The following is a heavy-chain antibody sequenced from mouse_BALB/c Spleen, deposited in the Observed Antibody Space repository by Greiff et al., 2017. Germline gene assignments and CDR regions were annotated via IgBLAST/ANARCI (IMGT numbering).Heavy chain of an antibody. V-gene: IGHV5-17*02. J-gene: IGHJ1*01. CDR2: ISSGSSTI. CDR3: ARDRYGYFDV. Sequence: EVQLVESGGGLVQPGGSRKLSCAASGFTFSSFGMHWVRQAPEKGLEWVAYISSGSSTIYYADTVKGRFTISRDNPKNTLFLQMTSLRSEDTAMYYCARDRYGYFDVWGAGTTVTVSS. CDR1: GFTFSSFG. D-gene: IGHD2-14*01.